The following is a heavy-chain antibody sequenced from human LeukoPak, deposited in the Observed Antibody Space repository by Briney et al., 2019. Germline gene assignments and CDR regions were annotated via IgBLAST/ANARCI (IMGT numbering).Heavy chain of an antibody. Sequence: SGGSLRLSCAASGFTFSSYAMSWVRQAPGKGLEWVSAISGSGGRTYYVDSGKGRFTISRDNSKNTLYLQMNSLRAEDTAVYCCAKGMIVVVPAAIGGDAFDIWGQGTMVTVSS. J-gene: IGHJ3*02. CDR3: AKGMIVVVPAAIGGDAFDI. CDR2: ISGSGGRT. D-gene: IGHD2-2*02. CDR1: GFTFSSYA. V-gene: IGHV3-23*01.